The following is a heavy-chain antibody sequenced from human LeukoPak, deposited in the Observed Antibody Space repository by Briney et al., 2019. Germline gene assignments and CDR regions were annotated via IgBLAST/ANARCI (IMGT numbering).Heavy chain of an antibody. CDR2: MLPIFGTA. J-gene: IGHJ3*02. D-gene: IGHD3-22*01. V-gene: IGHV1-69*06. Sequence: ASVKVSCKASGGNFRNYGFHWVRQAPGQGLEWMGGMLPIFGTANYAQKFQGRVTITADKSTSTAYMELSSLRSEDTAVYYCARAPITMIVVDNDAFDIWAQGTMVTVSS. CDR3: ARAPITMIVVDNDAFDI. CDR1: GGNFRNYG.